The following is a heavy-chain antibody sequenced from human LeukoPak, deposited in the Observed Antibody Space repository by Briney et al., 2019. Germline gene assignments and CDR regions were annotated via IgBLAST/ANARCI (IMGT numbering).Heavy chain of an antibody. J-gene: IGHJ4*02. CDR1: GGSISSRSYY. V-gene: IGHV4-39*07. CDR3: ARVRGTYGVVYDY. Sequence: SETLSLTCTVSGGSISSRSYYWGWIRQPPGKGLEWIGSIYYSGSTYYNPSLKSRVTISIDPSKNQFSLKLSSVTAADTAVYYCARVRGTYGVVYDYWGQGTLVTVSS. D-gene: IGHD2-8*02. CDR2: IYYSGST.